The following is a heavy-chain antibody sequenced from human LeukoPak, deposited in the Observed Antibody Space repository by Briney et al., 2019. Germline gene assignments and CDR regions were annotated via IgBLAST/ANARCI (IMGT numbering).Heavy chain of an antibody. CDR2: IRSKANSYAT. J-gene: IGHJ4*02. CDR1: GFTFSGSA. D-gene: IGHD3-22*01. CDR3: AKDALTLITYFDY. V-gene: IGHV3-73*01. Sequence: GGSLRLSCAASGFTFSGSAMHWVRQASGKGLDWVGRIRSKANSYATAYAASVKGRFTISRDDSKNTAYLQMNSLKTEDTAVYYCAKDALTLITYFDYWGQGTLVTVSS.